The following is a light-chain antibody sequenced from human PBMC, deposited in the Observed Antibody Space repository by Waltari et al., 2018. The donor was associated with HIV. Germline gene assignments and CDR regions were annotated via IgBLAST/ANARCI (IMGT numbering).Light chain of an antibody. CDR1: SSNIGSNT. CDR2: GNN. CDR3: AAWDDSLIGPV. J-gene: IGLJ3*02. V-gene: IGLV1-44*01. Sequence: QSVLTQPPSASGTPGQRVTISCSGSSSNIGSNTVNWYQQLPGTAPKLLIYGNNQRPSGIPDRLSGSKSGTSASLAISGLQSEDEANYYCAAWDDSLIGPVFGGGTKLTVL.